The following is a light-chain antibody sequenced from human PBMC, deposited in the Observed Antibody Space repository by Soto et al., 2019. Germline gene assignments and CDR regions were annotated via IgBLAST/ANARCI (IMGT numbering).Light chain of an antibody. J-gene: IGLJ1*01. CDR2: EVS. Sequence: QSALTQPPSASGSPGQSVTISCTGTSSDVGGYNYVSWYQHHPGKAPKLMIYEVSKWPSGVPDRFSGSKSANTASLTVSGLQAEDEADYYCSSYAGSSDYVFGTGTKLTVL. CDR1: SSDVGGYNY. CDR3: SSYAGSSDYV. V-gene: IGLV2-8*01.